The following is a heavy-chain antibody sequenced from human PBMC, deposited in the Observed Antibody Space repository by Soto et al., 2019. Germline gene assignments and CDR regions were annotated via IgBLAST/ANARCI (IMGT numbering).Heavy chain of an antibody. Sequence: PGGSLRLSWVASAFTLSDYYMSWIRQAQEKGLEWVSYISSSGSTIYYADSVKCRFTISRDNAKNSLYLQMNSLRAEDTAVYYCARDRTDCSSTSCFIPTYNWFDPWGQGTLVTVSS. CDR1: AFTLSDYY. D-gene: IGHD2-2*01. V-gene: IGHV3-11*01. CDR2: ISSSGSTI. CDR3: ARDRTDCSSTSCFIPTYNWFDP. J-gene: IGHJ5*02.